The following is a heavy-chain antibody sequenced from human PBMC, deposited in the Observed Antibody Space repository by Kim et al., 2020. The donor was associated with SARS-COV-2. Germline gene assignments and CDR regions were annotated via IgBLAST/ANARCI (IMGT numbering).Heavy chain of an antibody. V-gene: IGHV3-23*01. CDR3: SNDPVSSSSAIFHY. CDR1: GFSIRRYA. J-gene: IGHJ4*01. Sequence: GGSLRLSCEASGFSIRRYAMSWVRQAPGKGLEWISSSNNGGNPYYAHSVKGRFTISRANARYTLYLQMGNLSAEDTALYYCSNDPVSSSSAIFHY. D-gene: IGHD6-19*01. CDR2: SNNGGNP.